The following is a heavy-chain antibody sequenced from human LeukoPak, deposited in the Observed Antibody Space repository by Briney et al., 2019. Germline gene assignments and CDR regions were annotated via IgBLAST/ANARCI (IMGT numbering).Heavy chain of an antibody. V-gene: IGHV3-21*04. J-gene: IGHJ6*02. Sequence: GGSLRLSCAASGFTFSSYSMNWVRQAPGKGLEWVSSISSSSSYIYYADSVKGRFTVSRDNSKNTLSLLMNILRAEDTAIYYCAKVTVTTTYYYYYGMDVWGQGTTVTVSS. D-gene: IGHD4-11*01. CDR1: GFTFSSYS. CDR3: AKVTVTTTYYYYYGMDV. CDR2: ISSSSSYI.